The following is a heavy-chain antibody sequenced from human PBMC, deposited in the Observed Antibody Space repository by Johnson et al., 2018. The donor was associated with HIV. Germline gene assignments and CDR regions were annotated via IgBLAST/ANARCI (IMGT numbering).Heavy chain of an antibody. CDR3: AKDGAMAFDI. J-gene: IGHJ3*02. CDR2: IKQDGSEK. CDR1: GFTFRSYW. Sequence: VQLVESGGGLVQPGGSLRLSCAASGFTFRSYWMSWVRQAPGKGLEWVANIKQDGSEKYYVDAVKGRFTISRDKSKKTLYLQMNSLRAEDTAVYYCAKDGAMAFDIWGQGTLVTVSS. D-gene: IGHD2-2*01. V-gene: IGHV3-7*01.